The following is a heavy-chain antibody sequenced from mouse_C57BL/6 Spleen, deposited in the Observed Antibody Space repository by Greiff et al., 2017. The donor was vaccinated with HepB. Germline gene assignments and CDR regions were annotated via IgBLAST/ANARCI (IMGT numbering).Heavy chain of an antibody. CDR1: GYAFSSSW. CDR3: ARCPITTVASYYFDY. V-gene: IGHV1-82*01. Sequence: VQLQQSGPELVKPGASVKISCKASGYAFSSSWMNWVKQRPGKGLEWIGRTYPGDGDTNYNGKFKGKATLTADKSSSTAYMPLSSLTSEDSAVYCSARCPITTVASYYFDYWGQGTTLTVSS. D-gene: IGHD1-1*01. J-gene: IGHJ2*01. CDR2: TYPGDGDT.